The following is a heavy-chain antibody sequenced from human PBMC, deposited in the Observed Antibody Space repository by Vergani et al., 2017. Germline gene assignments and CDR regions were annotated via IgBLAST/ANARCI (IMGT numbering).Heavy chain of an antibody. CDR2: ISYDGTQK. J-gene: IGHJ1*01. D-gene: IGHD1-1*01. Sequence: QVQLVESGGGVVQPGRSLRLYCVVSGFTSSYYGMHWVRQAPGKGLEWVAVISYDGTQKYYADSVKGRFTISRDNSKSTLYLQMNSLRTEDTAVYYCATKSCGTPGCQIGYFREWGQGTLVTVSS. CDR3: ATKSCGTPGCQIGYFRE. CDR1: GFTSSYYG. V-gene: IGHV3-30*03.